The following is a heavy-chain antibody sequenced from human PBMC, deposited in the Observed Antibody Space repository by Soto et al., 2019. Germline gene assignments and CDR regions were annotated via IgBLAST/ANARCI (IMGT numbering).Heavy chain of an antibody. J-gene: IGHJ2*01. CDR2: IIPIFGTA. V-gene: IGHV1-69*01. Sequence: QVQRVQSGAEVKKPGSSVKVSCKASGGTFSSYAISWVRQAPGQGLEWMGGIIPIFGTANYAQKCQGRVTITADEATSTAYMELSSLRSEETAGYYCAGGYYYDSSGYVYWYFDLWGRGTLVTFSS. CDR3: AGGYYYDSSGYVYWYFDL. D-gene: IGHD3-22*01. CDR1: GGTFSSYA.